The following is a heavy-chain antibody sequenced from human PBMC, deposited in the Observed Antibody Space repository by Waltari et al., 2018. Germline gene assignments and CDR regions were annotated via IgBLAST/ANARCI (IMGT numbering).Heavy chain of an antibody. Sequence: QEQLQESGPGLVKPSETLSLTCTVSGYSISSGYYWGWIRQPPGKGLEWIGNIYHSGSTYYNPSLKSRVTISVDTSKNQFSLKLSSVTAADTAVYYCARDRWADAFDIWGQGTMVTVSS. CDR2: IYHSGST. CDR3: ARDRWADAFDI. V-gene: IGHV4-38-2*02. CDR1: GYSISSGYY. J-gene: IGHJ3*02. D-gene: IGHD1-26*01.